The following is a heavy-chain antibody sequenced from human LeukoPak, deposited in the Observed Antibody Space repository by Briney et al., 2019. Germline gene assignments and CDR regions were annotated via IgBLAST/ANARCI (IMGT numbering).Heavy chain of an antibody. V-gene: IGHV3-23*01. CDR1: GYTFSNSA. CDR2: ISDSGSGT. D-gene: IGHD3-16*01. Sequence: GGSLRLSCAASGYTFSNSAMGWVRQAPGKGLEWVSSISDSGSGTFYPDSVKGRFTISRDNSKNMLYLQMNSLRIDDTAVYYCAKRQLRGDSSYCFDYWGPGTLVTVSS. J-gene: IGHJ4*02. CDR3: AKRQLRGDSSYCFDY.